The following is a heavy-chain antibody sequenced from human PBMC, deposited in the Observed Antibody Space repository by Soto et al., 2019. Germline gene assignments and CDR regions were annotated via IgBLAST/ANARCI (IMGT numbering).Heavy chain of an antibody. V-gene: IGHV1-8*01. CDR2: MNPNSGNT. CDR3: GYSSSWYDAFDI. CDR1: GYTFTSYD. J-gene: IGHJ3*02. Sequence: ASVKVSCKASGYTFTSYDINWVRQATGQGLEWMGWMNPNSGNTGYAQKFQGRVTMTRNTSISTAYMELSSLRSEDTAVYYCGYSSSWYDAFDIWGQGTMVTVSS. D-gene: IGHD6-13*01.